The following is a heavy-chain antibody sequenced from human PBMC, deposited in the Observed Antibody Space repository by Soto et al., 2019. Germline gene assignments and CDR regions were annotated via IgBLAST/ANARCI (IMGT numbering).Heavy chain of an antibody. Sequence: ASVKVSCKASGYIFTDYYIHWVRQAPGQGLEWMGWINPNSGGTNYAQKFQGRVTMTRDTSISTAYMELNRLTSDDTAVFYCARIIRYSTPLGLWLDPWGQGTLLTVSS. CDR3: ARIIRYSTPLGLWLDP. J-gene: IGHJ5*02. CDR2: INPNSGGT. D-gene: IGHD1-1*01. V-gene: IGHV1-2*02. CDR1: GYIFTDYY.